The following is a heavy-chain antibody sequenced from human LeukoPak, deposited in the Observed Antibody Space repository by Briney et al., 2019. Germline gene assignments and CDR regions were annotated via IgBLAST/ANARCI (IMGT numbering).Heavy chain of an antibody. Sequence: ASVKVSCKASGYTFTSYGISWVRQAPGQGLEWMGWISPNSGGTTYAQNFQGRVTMTRDTSISTAYMELSRLRSDDTAVYYCARDDYTGTYRPFDYWGQGTLVTVSS. V-gene: IGHV1-2*02. J-gene: IGHJ4*02. D-gene: IGHD1-26*01. CDR3: ARDDYTGTYRPFDY. CDR1: GYTFTSYG. CDR2: ISPNSGGT.